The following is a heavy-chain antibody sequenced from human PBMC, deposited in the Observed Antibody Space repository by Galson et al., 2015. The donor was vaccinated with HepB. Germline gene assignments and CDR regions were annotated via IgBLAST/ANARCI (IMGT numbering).Heavy chain of an antibody. CDR2: IKPNSGGT. D-gene: IGHD3-3*01. CDR1: GYSFTGHH. Sequence: SVRVSCKASGYSFTGHHIHWVRQAPGQGLEWVGRIKPNSGGTDYAQKFQGRITMTWDTSISTIHMELSSLTSDDTAVYYCARIFGSEGVNSDYWGQGSLVIVSS. CDR3: ARIFGSEGVNSDY. V-gene: IGHV1-2*02. J-gene: IGHJ4*02.